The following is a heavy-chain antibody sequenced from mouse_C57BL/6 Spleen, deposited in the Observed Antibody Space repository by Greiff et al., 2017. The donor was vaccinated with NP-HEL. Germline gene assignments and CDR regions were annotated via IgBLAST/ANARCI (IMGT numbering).Heavy chain of an antibody. Sequence: VKLMESGPGLVQPSQSLSITCTVSGFSLTSYGVHWVRQSPGKGLEWLGVIWSGGSTDYNAAFISRLSISKDNSKSQVFFKMNSLQADDTAIDYCARKSDGYYWYFDVWGTGTTVTVSS. D-gene: IGHD2-3*01. CDR1: GFSLTSYG. CDR3: ARKSDGYYWYFDV. J-gene: IGHJ1*03. V-gene: IGHV2-2*01. CDR2: IWSGGST.